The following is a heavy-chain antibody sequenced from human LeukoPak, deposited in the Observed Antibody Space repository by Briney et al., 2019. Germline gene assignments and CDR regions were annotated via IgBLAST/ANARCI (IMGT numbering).Heavy chain of an antibody. CDR1: GGTFSSYA. D-gene: IGHD5-12*01. J-gene: IGHJ4*02. CDR2: IIPIFGTA. CDR3: ARDSGYDYSGGLWYVDY. Sequence: SVKVSCKASGGTFSSYAISWVRQAPGQGLEWMGGIIPIFGTANYAQKFQGRVTITADESTSTAYMELSSLRSEDTAVYYCARDSGYDYSGGLWYVDYWGQGTLVTVSS. V-gene: IGHV1-69*13.